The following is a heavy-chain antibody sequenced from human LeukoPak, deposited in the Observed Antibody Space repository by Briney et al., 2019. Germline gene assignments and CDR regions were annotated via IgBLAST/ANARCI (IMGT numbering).Heavy chain of an antibody. CDR1: GFTFRSHD. D-gene: IGHD3-22*01. CDR3: VRASSGFDY. V-gene: IGHV3-13*04. Sequence: GAPLRLSCAASGFTFRSHDMHWVRQGTGKGLEWVSGIGIAGDTKYAGSVKGRFTISRENAKNSLYLQMNSLRAGDTAVYYCVRASSGFDYWGQGILVTISS. CDR2: IGIAGDT. J-gene: IGHJ4*02.